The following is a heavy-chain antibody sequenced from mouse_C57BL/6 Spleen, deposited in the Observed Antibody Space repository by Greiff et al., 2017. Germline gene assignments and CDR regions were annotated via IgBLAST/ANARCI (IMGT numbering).Heavy chain of an antibody. CDR3: ARSDDGYYFWYFDV. CDR2: IYPGDGDT. J-gene: IGHJ1*03. D-gene: IGHD2-3*01. Sequence: QVQLQQSGPELVKPGASVKISCKASGYAFSSSWMNWVKQRPGKGLEWIGRIYPGDGDTNYNGKFKGKATLTADKSSSTAYMQLSSLTSEDSAVYFCARSDDGYYFWYFDVWGTGTTVTVSS. V-gene: IGHV1-82*01. CDR1: GYAFSSSW.